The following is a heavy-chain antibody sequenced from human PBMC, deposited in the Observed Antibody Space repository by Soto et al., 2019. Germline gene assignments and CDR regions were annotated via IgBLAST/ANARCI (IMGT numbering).Heavy chain of an antibody. D-gene: IGHD6-25*01. V-gene: IGHV4-34*01. CDR3: ARDPSGGDYYYYYGMDV. CDR2: INHSGST. Sequence: SETLSLTCAVYCGSFSSYYWSWIRQPPGKGLEWIGEINHSGSTNYNPSLKSRVTISVDTSKNQFSLKLSSVTAADTAVYYCARDPSGGDYYYYYGMDVWGQGTTVTVSS. J-gene: IGHJ6*02. CDR1: CGSFSSYY.